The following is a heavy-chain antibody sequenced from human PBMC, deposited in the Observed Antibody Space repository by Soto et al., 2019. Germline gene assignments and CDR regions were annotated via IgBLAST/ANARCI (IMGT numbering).Heavy chain of an antibody. Sequence: PSETLSLTCTVSGGSISSSSYYWGWIRQPPGKGLEWIGSIYYSGSTYYNPSLKSRVTISVDTSKNQFSLKLSSVTAADTAVYYCARTPTGTTYYYYYGMDVRGQGTTVTVSS. D-gene: IGHD1-1*01. CDR3: ARTPTGTTYYYYYGMDV. V-gene: IGHV4-39*01. CDR1: GGSISSSSYY. CDR2: IYYSGST. J-gene: IGHJ6*02.